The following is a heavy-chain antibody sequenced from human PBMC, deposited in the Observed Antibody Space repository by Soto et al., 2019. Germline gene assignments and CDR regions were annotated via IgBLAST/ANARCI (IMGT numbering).Heavy chain of an antibody. CDR2: IIPIFGTA. D-gene: IGHD3-10*01. V-gene: IGHV1-69*13. Sequence: ASVKVSCKASGGTFSSYAISWVRQAPGQGLEWMGGIIPIFGTANYAQKFQGRVTITADESTSTAYMELSSLRSEDTAVYYCASGARSGSYHYYGMDVWGQGTTVTVSS. CDR3: ASGARSGSYHYYGMDV. CDR1: GGTFSSYA. J-gene: IGHJ6*02.